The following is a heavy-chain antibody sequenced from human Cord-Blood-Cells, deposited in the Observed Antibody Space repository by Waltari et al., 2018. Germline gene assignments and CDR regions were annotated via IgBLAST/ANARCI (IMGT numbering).Heavy chain of an antibody. Sequence: QVQPVPSGAEVKKPGASVTVSCKVSGYTLTDFYMHWVRQAPGKGLEWMGGFDPEDGETIYAQKFQGRVTMTEDTSTDTAYMELSSLRSEDTAVYYCATAIFWSGYFAFDIWGQGTMVTVSS. J-gene: IGHJ3*02. D-gene: IGHD3-3*01. CDR1: GYTLTDFY. CDR3: ATAIFWSGYFAFDI. CDR2: FDPEDGET. V-gene: IGHV1-24*01.